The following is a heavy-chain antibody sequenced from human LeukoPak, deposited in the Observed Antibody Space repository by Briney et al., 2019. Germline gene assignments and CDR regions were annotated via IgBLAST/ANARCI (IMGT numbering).Heavy chain of an antibody. D-gene: IGHD6-13*01. CDR3: AREDGAAAGYFDF. Sequence: GGPLRLSGAASGSTFSSYWRHWVPQFPEKGLVWFYRMNGDGSSAYTDSVKGRFTISRDNAKNTLYLQMNSLRAEDTAVYYCAREDGAAAGYFDFWGQGTLVTVSS. V-gene: IGHV3-74*01. CDR1: GSTFSSYW. J-gene: IGHJ4*02. CDR2: MNGDGSSA.